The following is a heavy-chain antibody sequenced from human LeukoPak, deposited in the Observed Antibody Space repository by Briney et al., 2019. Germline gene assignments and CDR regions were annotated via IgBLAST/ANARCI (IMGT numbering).Heavy chain of an antibody. Sequence: SETLSLTCTVSGYSISSGYYWGWIRQPPGKGLEWIGSIYHSGSTYYNPSLKSRVTISVDTSKNQFPLKLSSVTAADTAVYHCASSPPLDSSSWYYLSYWGQGTLVTVSS. V-gene: IGHV4-38-2*02. CDR2: IYHSGST. D-gene: IGHD6-13*01. CDR1: GYSISSGYY. CDR3: ASSPPLDSSSWYYLSY. J-gene: IGHJ4*02.